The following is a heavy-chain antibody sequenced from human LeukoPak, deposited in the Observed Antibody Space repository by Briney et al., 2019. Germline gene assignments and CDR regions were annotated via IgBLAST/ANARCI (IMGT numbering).Heavy chain of an antibody. J-gene: IGHJ5*02. Sequence: SETLSLTCAVYGGSFIGYYWSWIRQPQGKGLEWIGEINHSGSTNYNPSLKSRVTISVDTPKNQFTLKLSSVTAADTAVYYCARESSGGTYNWFDPWGQGTLVTVSS. D-gene: IGHD2-8*02. V-gene: IGHV4-34*01. CDR2: INHSGST. CDR1: GGSFIGYY. CDR3: ARESSGGTYNWFDP.